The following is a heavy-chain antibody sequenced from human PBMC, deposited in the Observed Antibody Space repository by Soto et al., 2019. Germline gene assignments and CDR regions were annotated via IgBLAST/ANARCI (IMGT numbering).Heavy chain of an antibody. J-gene: IGHJ4*02. CDR2: IYHSGST. V-gene: IGHV4-4*02. CDR3: ARKGARSSWGFDY. D-gene: IGHD6-13*01. Sequence: QVQLQESGPGLVKPSGTLSLTCAVSSGSISSSNWWSWVRQPPGKGLEWIGEIYHSGSTNYNPSLTSRVTISVDKSKNRFSLKLSSVTAADTAVYYWARKGARSSWGFDYWGQGTLVTVSS. CDR1: SGSISSSNW.